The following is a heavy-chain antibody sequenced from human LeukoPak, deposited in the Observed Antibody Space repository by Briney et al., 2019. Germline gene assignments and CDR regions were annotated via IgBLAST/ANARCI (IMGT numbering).Heavy chain of an antibody. D-gene: IGHD5-18*01. CDR3: ARSVVGYDNFDY. CDR1: GGSISSGDYY. CDR2: IYYSGST. J-gene: IGHJ4*02. Sequence: PSETLSLTCTVSGGSISSGDYYWSWIRQPPGKGLEWIGYIYYSGSTYYNPSLKSRVTISVDTSKNQFSLKLNSVTASDTAMYYCARSVVGYDNFDYWGQGTLVTVSS. V-gene: IGHV4-30-4*01.